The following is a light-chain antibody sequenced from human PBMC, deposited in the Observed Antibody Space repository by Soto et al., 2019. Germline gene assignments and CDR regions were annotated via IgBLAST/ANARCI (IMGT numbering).Light chain of an antibody. CDR1: QSVSSY. CDR3: QKYGSSPRT. V-gene: IGKV3-20*01. Sequence: EIVVTQSPATMSLSPGERATLACRASQSVSSYLAWYQQKTGQAPRILIYDESNRATGIPARLSGSGSGTDLNLTITRLEPEDFAVYFCQKYGSSPRTCGQGTRLEIK. J-gene: IGKJ5*01. CDR2: DES.